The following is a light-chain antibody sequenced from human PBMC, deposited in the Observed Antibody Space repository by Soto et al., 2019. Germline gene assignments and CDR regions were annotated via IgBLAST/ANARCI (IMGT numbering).Light chain of an antibody. CDR3: QQYGNSPRT. J-gene: IGKJ5*01. CDR2: GAS. CDR1: QYVGSN. V-gene: IGKV3-20*01. Sequence: EIVLTQSPVTLSGSPWERATLSCTASQYVGSNLAWYQQKPGQAPRLLIYGASTRATGIPDRFSGSGSGTDFTLTISRLEPEDFAVYFCQQYGNSPRTFGQGTRLEIK.